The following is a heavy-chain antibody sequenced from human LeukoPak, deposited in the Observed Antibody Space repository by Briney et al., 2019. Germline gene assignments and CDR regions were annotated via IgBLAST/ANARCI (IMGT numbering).Heavy chain of an antibody. CDR3: ARGGSGYDSFYYYGMDV. Sequence: PSETLSLTCTVSGGSISSYYWSWIRQPPGKGLEWIGYIYDSGSTNYNPSLKSRVTISVDTAKNQFSLKLSSVTAADTAVYYCARGGSGYDSFYYYGMDVWGQGTTVTVSS. CDR1: GGSISSYY. CDR2: IYDSGST. D-gene: IGHD5-12*01. J-gene: IGHJ6*02. V-gene: IGHV4-59*01.